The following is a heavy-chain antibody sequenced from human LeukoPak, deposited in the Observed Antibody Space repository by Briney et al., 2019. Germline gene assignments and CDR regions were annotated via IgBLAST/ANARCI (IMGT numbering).Heavy chain of an antibody. CDR2: IRTRIEGETT. D-gene: IGHD1-26*01. J-gene: IGHJ6*02. CDR3: TTERNWELLRPYGLDI. Sequence: GGSLRLSCAASGFNFNYVWMDWVRQAPGKGLEWVGRIRTRIEGETTDYAAPVKGRFTISRDDSKTTLYLHMNSLKTEDSAVYYCTTERNWELLRPYGLDIWGQGTTVTVSS. V-gene: IGHV3-15*01. CDR1: GFNFNYVW.